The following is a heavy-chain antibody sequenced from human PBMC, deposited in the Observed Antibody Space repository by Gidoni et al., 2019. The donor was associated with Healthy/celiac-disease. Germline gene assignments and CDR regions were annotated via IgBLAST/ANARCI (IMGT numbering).Heavy chain of an antibody. Sequence: EVQLLESGGGLVQPGGSRRLSCAASGFTFSSYAMSWVRQAPGKGLEWVSAISGSGGSTYYADSVKGRFTISRDNSKNTLYLQMNSLRAEDTAVYYCAKIPRIAVGADYWGQGTLVTVSS. CDR3: AKIPRIAVGADY. CDR1: GFTFSSYA. CDR2: ISGSGGST. V-gene: IGHV3-23*01. D-gene: IGHD6-19*01. J-gene: IGHJ4*02.